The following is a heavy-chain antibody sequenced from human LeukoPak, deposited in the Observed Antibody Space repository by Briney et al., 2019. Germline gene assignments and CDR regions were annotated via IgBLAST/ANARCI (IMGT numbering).Heavy chain of an antibody. Sequence: GESLKISCKGSGYSFANYGIGWVRQMPGKGLEWMGIMYPSVSTARYSPSFQGQVTISADKSISTAYLQWSSLKASDTAMYYCARQSAYSSGWHDWGQGTLVTVSS. V-gene: IGHV5-51*01. D-gene: IGHD6-19*01. CDR2: MYPSVSTA. J-gene: IGHJ4*02. CDR1: GYSFANYG. CDR3: ARQSAYSSGWHD.